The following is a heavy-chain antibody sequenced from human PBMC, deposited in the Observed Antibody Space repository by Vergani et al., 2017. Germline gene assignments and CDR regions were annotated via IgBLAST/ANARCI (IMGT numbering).Heavy chain of an antibody. Sequence: QVQLVQSVAEVKKPGSSVKVSCKASGGTFSSYAISWVRQAPGQGLEWMGGIIPIFGTANYAQKFQGRVTITADESTSTAYMELSSLRSEDTAVYYCARAATHYGSGSFSWFDPWGQGTLVTVSS. J-gene: IGHJ5*02. V-gene: IGHV1-69*01. CDR1: GGTFSSYA. CDR3: ARAATHYGSGSFSWFDP. CDR2: IIPIFGTA. D-gene: IGHD3-10*01.